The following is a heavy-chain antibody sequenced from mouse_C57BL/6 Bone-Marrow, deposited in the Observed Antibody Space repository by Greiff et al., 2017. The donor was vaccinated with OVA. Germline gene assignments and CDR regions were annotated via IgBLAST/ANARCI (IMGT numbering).Heavy chain of an antibody. J-gene: IGHJ3*01. CDR1: GFTFSSYA. V-gene: IGHV5-4*01. Sequence: EVQLVESGGGLVKPGGSLKLSCAASGFTFSSYAMSWVRQTPEKRLEWVATISDGGSYTYYPDNVKGRFTISRDNAKNNLYLQMSHLKSEDTAMYYCARTGYGSTPWFAYWGPGTLVTVSA. CDR2: ISDGGSYT. D-gene: IGHD1-1*01. CDR3: ARTGYGSTPWFAY.